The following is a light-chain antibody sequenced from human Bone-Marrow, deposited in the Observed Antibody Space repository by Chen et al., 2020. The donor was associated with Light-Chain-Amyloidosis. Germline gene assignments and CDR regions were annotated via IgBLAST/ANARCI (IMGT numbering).Light chain of an antibody. Sequence: NFMLTQPHSVSESPGKTVIISCTRSSGSIATNYLQWYQPRPGSSPTTVIYEDDQRPSGVPDRFSGSIDRSFNSASLTISGLKTEDEADYYCQSYQGSSQGVFGGGTKLTVL. J-gene: IGLJ3*02. CDR2: EDD. V-gene: IGLV6-57*01. CDR1: SGSIATNY. CDR3: QSYQGSSQGV.